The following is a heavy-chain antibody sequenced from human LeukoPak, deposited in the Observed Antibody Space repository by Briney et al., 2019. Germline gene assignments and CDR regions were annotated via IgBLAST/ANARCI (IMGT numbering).Heavy chain of an antibody. CDR1: GFTFSSYS. J-gene: IGHJ4*02. Sequence: PGGSLRLSCAASGFTFSSYSMNWVRQAPGKGLEWVSSISSSSSYIYYADSVKGRFTISRDNAKNSLYLQMNSLRAEDTAVYYCARAIASNKRYYFDYWGQGTLVTVSS. D-gene: IGHD2-21*01. V-gene: IGHV3-21*01. CDR3: ARAIASNKRYYFDY. CDR2: ISSSSSYI.